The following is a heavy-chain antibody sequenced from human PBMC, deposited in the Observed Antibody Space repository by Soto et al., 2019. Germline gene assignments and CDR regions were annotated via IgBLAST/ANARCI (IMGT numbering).Heavy chain of an antibody. V-gene: IGHV4-4*02. D-gene: IGHD4-4*01. CDR3: ARDSLDDYSNYGKYYYYGMDV. Sequence: SETLSLTCAVSGGSISSSNWWSWVRQPPGKGLEWIGEIYHSGSTNYNPSLKSRVTISVDKSKNQFSLKLSSVTAADTAVYYCARDSLDDYSNYGKYYYYGMDVWGQGTTVTVSS. CDR2: IYHSGST. J-gene: IGHJ6*02. CDR1: GGSISSSNW.